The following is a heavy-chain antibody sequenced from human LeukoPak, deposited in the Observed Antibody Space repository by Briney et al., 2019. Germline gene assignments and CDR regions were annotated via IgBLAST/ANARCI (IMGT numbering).Heavy chain of an antibody. CDR2: ISSTGNTV. J-gene: IGHJ6*04. V-gene: IGHV3-48*03. Sequence: PGGSLRPSCAASGFTFSSYEMNWVRQAPGQGLEWVAYISSTGNTVHYAGSVKGRFTISRDNAKNSLYLQMNRLRAEDTAVYYCTKETPQMDVWGKGTTVTVSS. CDR3: TKETPQMDV. CDR1: GFTFSSYE. D-gene: IGHD2-15*01.